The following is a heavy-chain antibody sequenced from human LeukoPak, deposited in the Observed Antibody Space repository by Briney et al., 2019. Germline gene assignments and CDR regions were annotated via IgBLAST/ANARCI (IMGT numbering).Heavy chain of an antibody. CDR3: AKGSATGYFDY. J-gene: IGHJ4*02. V-gene: IGHV3-23*01. D-gene: IGHD3-10*01. CDR1: GFTFSSYA. Sequence: GGSLRLSCAASGFTFSSYAMTWVRQAPGKGLEWVSSISESGGSTFYADSVKGRFTISRDNSKDTLYLQLNSLRAEDTAEYYCAKGSATGYFDYWGQGTLVTVST. CDR2: ISESGGST.